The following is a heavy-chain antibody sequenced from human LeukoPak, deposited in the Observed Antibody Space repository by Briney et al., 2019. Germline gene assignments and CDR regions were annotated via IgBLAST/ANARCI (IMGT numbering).Heavy chain of an antibody. CDR3: ARDLYRIVVVPHYFDY. CDR1: GFSLSDYG. Sequence: PGGSLRLSCAVSGFSLSDYGIHWVRQAPGKGLEWVAFIAYDGTSKFYADSVKGRFTISRDISRSTLYLQMNSLRAEDTAVYYCARDLYRIVVVPHYFDYWGQGTLVTVSS. D-gene: IGHD3-22*01. J-gene: IGHJ4*02. CDR2: IAYDGTSK. V-gene: IGHV3-33*05.